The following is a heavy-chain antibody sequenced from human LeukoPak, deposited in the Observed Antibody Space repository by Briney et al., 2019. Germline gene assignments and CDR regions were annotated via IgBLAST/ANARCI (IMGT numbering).Heavy chain of an antibody. CDR1: GYTFTSYG. J-gene: IGHJ4*02. CDR3: ARWGVSSKGYSYGTRYYFDY. V-gene: IGHV1-18*01. D-gene: IGHD5-18*01. Sequence: GASVKVSCTASGYTFTSYGISWVRQAPGQGLEWMGWISAYNGNTNYAQKLQGRVTMTTDTSTSTAYMELRSLRSDDTAVYYCARWGVSSKGYSYGTRYYFDYWGQGTLVTVSS. CDR2: ISAYNGNT.